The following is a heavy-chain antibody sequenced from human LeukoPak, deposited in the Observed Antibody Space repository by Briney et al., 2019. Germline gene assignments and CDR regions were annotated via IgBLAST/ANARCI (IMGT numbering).Heavy chain of an antibody. V-gene: IGHV3-23*01. CDR2: ISGSGGST. D-gene: IGHD3-22*01. J-gene: IGHJ4*02. Sequence: GGSLRLSCAASGLTFSSYAMSWVRQAPGKGLEWVSAISGSGGSTYYADSVKGRFTISRDNSKNTLYLQMNSLRAEDTAVYYCANQGYYDSSGYFDYWGQGTLVTVSS. CDR3: ANQGYYDSSGYFDY. CDR1: GLTFSSYA.